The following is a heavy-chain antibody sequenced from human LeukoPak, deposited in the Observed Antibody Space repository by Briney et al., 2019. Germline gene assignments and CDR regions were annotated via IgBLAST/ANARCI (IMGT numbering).Heavy chain of an antibody. V-gene: IGHV1-69*13. CDR2: IIPIFGTA. CDR3: ATMDIVVVPAAHTSVGD. J-gene: IGHJ4*02. CDR1: GGTFSSYA. D-gene: IGHD2-2*03. Sequence: SVKVSCKASGGTFSSYAISWVRQAPGQGLEWVGGIIPIFGTANYAQKFQGRVTITADESTSTAYMELSSPRSEDTAVYYCATMDIVVVPAAHTSVGDWGQGTLVTVSS.